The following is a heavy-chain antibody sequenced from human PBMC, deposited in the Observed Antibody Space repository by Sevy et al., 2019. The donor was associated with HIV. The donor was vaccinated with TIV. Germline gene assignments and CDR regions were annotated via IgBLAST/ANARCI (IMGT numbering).Heavy chain of an antibody. V-gene: IGHV3-53*01. Sequence: GGSLRLSCAASGFTVSDNYMSRVRQAPWKGLEWVSVIYSDGSTYYADSVKGRFTISRDNSKNTLYLQMNSLRAEDTAVYYCANHASDYDSSGYLERDAFDIWGQGTMVTVSS. CDR1: GFTVSDNY. CDR2: IYSDGST. J-gene: IGHJ3*02. D-gene: IGHD3-22*01. CDR3: ANHASDYDSSGYLERDAFDI.